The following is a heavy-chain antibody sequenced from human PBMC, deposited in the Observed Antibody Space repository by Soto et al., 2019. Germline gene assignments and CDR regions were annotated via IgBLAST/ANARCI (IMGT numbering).Heavy chain of an antibody. CDR1: GGTFSSYA. D-gene: IGHD5-12*01. CDR2: IIPIFGTA. Sequence: QVQLVQSGAEVKKPGSSVKVSCKASGGTFSSYAISWVRQAPGQGLEWMGGIIPIFGTANYAQQFKGRVTITAEESTSPAYMELSSLRSEDTAVYYCASTLDGYTYRDYFDYWGQGTLVTVSS. CDR3: ASTLDGYTYRDYFDY. J-gene: IGHJ4*02. V-gene: IGHV1-69*01.